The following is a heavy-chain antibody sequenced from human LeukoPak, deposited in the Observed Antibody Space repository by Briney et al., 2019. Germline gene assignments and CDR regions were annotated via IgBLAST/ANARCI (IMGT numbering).Heavy chain of an antibody. CDR1: VVTFSSYV. J-gene: IGHJ3*02. Sequence: PGGSLRLSCAASVVTFSSYVMYGVRQAPGRGLWRVSYIGSSGSTIYYADSVKGRFTISRDNAKNSLYLQMNSLRAEDTAVYYCASPMTTVTMNAFDIWGQGTMVTVSS. CDR2: IGSSGSTI. V-gene: IGHV3-48*03. D-gene: IGHD4-17*01. CDR3: ASPMTTVTMNAFDI.